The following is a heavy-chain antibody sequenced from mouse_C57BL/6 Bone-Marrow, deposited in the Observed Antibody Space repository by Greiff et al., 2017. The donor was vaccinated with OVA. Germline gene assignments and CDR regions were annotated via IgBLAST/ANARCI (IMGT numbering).Heavy chain of an antibody. V-gene: IGHV1-64*01. Sequence: VQLQQSGAELVKPGASVKLSCKASGYTFTSYGMHWVKQRPGQGLEWIGLIHPNSGSTNYNEKFKSKATLTVDKSSSTAYMQLSSLTSEDSAVYYCAFHYYAMDYWGQGTSVTVSS. CDR3: AFHYYAMDY. CDR1: GYTFTSYG. J-gene: IGHJ4*01. CDR2: IHPNSGST.